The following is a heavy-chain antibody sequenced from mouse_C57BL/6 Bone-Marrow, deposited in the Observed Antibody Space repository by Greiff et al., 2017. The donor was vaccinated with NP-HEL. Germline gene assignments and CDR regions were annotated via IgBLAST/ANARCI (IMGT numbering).Heavy chain of an antibody. CDR2: ISDGGSYT. CDR1: GFTFSSYA. D-gene: IGHD1-1*01. J-gene: IGHJ2*01. CDR3: ARETGRPRITTVVAPFDY. V-gene: IGHV5-4*01. Sequence: EVNVVESGGGLVKPGGSLKLSCAASGFTFSSYAMSWVRQTPEKRLEWVATISDGGSYTYYPDNVKGRFTISRDNAKNNLYLQMSHLKSEDTAMYYCARETGRPRITTVVAPFDYWGQGTTLTVSS.